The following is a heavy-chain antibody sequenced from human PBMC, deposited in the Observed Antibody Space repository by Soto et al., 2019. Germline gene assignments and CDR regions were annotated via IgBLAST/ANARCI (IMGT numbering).Heavy chain of an antibody. D-gene: IGHD3-16*01. J-gene: IGHJ4*02. Sequence: PGESLKISCQGSGYRFTSSWIGWVRQMPGKGLEWLGNVYPSDSDVRYSPSFEGRVTISADNSINTAYLHLLNLKASDTAIYYCSKGATSPCDSWRQGTRFTAAS. CDR3: SKGATSPCDS. V-gene: IGHV5-51*01. CDR2: VYPSDSDV. CDR1: GYRFTSSW.